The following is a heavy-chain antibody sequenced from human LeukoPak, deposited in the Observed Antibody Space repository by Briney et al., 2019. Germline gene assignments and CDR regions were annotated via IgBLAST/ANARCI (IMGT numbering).Heavy chain of an antibody. J-gene: IGHJ4*02. CDR1: GGSISSYY. Sequence: NPSETLSLTCTVSGGSISSYYWSWIRQPPGKGLEWIGYIYYSGSTNYNPSLKSRVTISVDTSKNQFSLKLSSVTAADTAVYYCASSHYYDSSGSIDYWGQGTLVTVSS. D-gene: IGHD3-22*01. CDR3: ASSHYYDSSGSIDY. CDR2: IYYSGST. V-gene: IGHV4-59*01.